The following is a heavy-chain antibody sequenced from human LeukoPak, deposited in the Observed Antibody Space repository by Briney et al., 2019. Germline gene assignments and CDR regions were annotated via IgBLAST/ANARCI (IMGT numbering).Heavy chain of an antibody. D-gene: IGHD3-16*02. Sequence: ASVKVSCKASGYTLTSYDINWVRQATGQGLEWMGWKNPNSGNTGYAQKFQGRVTITRNTSISTAYMELSSLRSEDTAVYYCARVNYDYVWGSYRPFDYWGQGTLVTVSS. CDR1: GYTLTSYD. CDR2: KNPNSGNT. V-gene: IGHV1-8*03. CDR3: ARVNYDYVWGSYRPFDY. J-gene: IGHJ4*02.